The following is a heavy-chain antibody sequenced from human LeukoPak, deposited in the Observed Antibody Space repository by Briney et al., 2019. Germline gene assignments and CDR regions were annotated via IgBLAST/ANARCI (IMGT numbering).Heavy chain of an antibody. J-gene: IGHJ5*02. D-gene: IGHD1-26*01. CDR3: ARKYSGSYDWFDP. CDR2: IYSGGNT. V-gene: IGHV4-4*07. Sequence: KTSETLSLTCTVSGGSISGYYWSWIRQPAGKGLEWIGHIYSGGNTNYNPSLKSRVTMSVDTSKNQFSLKLSSVTAADTAVYYCARKYSGSYDWFDPWGQGTLVTVSS. CDR1: GGSISGYY.